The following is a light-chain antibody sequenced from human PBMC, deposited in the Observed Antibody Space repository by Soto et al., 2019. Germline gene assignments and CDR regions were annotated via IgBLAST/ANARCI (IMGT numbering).Light chain of an antibody. J-gene: IGKJ5*01. CDR1: QSLLHSNGYNY. V-gene: IGKV2-28*01. Sequence: IVMTQFPLSLPVTPGEPASISCRSSQSLLHSNGYNYLDWYLQKPGQSPQLLIYLGSDRASGVPDRFSGSGSGTDFTLRIRRVEAEDVGVYYCMQALQIPATFGQGTRLEIK. CDR2: LGS. CDR3: MQALQIPAT.